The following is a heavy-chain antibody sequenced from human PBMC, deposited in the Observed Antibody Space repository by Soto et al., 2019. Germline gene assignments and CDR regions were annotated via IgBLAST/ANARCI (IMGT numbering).Heavy chain of an antibody. CDR1: GGSISSGDYY. CDR2: IYYSGST. Sequence: ASETLSLTCTVSGGSISSGDYYWSWIRQPPGKGLEWIGYIYYSGSTYYNPSLKSRVTISVDTSKNQFSLKLSSVTAADTAVYYCARLVVPAVGGWFDPWGQGTLVTVS. J-gene: IGHJ5*02. CDR3: ARLVVPAVGGWFDP. D-gene: IGHD2-2*01. V-gene: IGHV4-30-4*01.